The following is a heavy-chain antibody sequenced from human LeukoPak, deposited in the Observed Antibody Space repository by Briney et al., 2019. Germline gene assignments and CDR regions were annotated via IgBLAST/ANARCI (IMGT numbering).Heavy chain of an antibody. Sequence: PGGSLRLSCTASGFTFGDYAMSWVRQAPRKGLEWVGFIRSKAYGGTTEYAASVKGRFTISRDDSKSIAYLQMNSLKTEDIAVYYCTRGRIAVAGDYYYYGMDVWGQGTTVTVSS. J-gene: IGHJ6*02. CDR1: GFTFGDYA. CDR2: IRSKAYGGTT. V-gene: IGHV3-49*04. CDR3: TRGRIAVAGDYYYYGMDV. D-gene: IGHD6-19*01.